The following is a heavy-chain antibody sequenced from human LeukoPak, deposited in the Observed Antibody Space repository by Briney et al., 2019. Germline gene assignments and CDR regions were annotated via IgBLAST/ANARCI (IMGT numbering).Heavy chain of an antibody. D-gene: IGHD6-6*01. J-gene: IGHJ4*02. CDR2: IYTSGRS. V-gene: IGHV4-4*07. Sequence: SETLSLTCTVSGGSISSSYWSWIRPPAGKGLEWIGRIYTSGRSNYSPSLKSRVTMSVDTSKNQISLNLCSVTAADTAVYYCAKGESTSSPTGFDYWGQGTLVTVSS. CDR3: AKGESTSSPTGFDY. CDR1: GGSISSSY.